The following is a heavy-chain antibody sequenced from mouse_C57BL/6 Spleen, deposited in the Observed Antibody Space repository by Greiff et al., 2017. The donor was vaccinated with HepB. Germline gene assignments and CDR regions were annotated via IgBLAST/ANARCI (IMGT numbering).Heavy chain of an antibody. Sequence: QVQLQQPGAELVRPGSSVKLSCKASGYTFTSYWMHWVKQRPIQGLEWIGNIDPSDSETHYNQKFKDKATLTVYKSSSTAYMQLSSLTSEDSAVYFSARYSLYYGYAGYAMDYWGHGTSLTVSS. J-gene: IGHJ4*01. CDR3: ARYSLYYGYAGYAMDY. CDR1: GYTFTSYW. CDR2: IDPSDSET. V-gene: IGHV1-52*01. D-gene: IGHD2-2*01.